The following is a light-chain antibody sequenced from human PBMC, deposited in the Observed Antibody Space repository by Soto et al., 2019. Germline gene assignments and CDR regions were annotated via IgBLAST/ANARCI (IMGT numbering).Light chain of an antibody. CDR2: AAS. J-gene: IGKJ3*01. CDR3: QNYNWPPFT. V-gene: IGKV1-27*01. Sequence: DIQMTQSPSSLSASVGDRVTISCRASQGISNYLAWYQQKPGKAPRLLIYAASSLQSGVSFRFTGSGSGTDFTLPINSPQPEDVATYYCQNYNWPPFTFGPGTKVDIK. CDR1: QGISNY.